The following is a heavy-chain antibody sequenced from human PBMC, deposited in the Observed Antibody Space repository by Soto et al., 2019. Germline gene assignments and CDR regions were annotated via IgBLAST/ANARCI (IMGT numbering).Heavy chain of an antibody. CDR1: GGSISSSSYY. CDR3: ARKPGHYDILTGYLRIDY. V-gene: IGHV4-39*01. CDR2: IYYSGST. D-gene: IGHD3-9*01. Sequence: SETLSLTCTVSGGSISSSSYYWGWIRQPPGKGLEWIGSIYYSGSTYYNPSLKSRVTISVDTSKNQFSLKLSSVTAADTAVYYCARKPGHYDILTGYLRIDYWGQGTLVTVSS. J-gene: IGHJ4*02.